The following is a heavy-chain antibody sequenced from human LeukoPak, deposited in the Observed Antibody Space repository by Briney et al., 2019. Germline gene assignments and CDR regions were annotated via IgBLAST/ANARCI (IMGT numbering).Heavy chain of an antibody. CDR1: GGSISSSNW. Sequence: SETLSLTCAVSGGSISSSNWWSWVRQPPGKGLEWIGEIYHSGSTNYNPSLKSRVTISIDMSKNQFSLKLSSVTAADTAIYYCASGDLYYFDYWGQGTLVTVSS. CDR3: ASGDLYYFDY. J-gene: IGHJ4*02. V-gene: IGHV4-4*02. D-gene: IGHD4-17*01. CDR2: IYHSGST.